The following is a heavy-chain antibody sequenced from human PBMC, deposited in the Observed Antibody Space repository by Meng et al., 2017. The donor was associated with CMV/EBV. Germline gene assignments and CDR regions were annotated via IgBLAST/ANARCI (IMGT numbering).Heavy chain of an antibody. CDR2: IYHSGST. CDR1: GSISSSNW. J-gene: IGHJ5*02. V-gene: IGHV4-4*02. Sequence: GSISSSNWWSWVHQPPGKGLEWIGEIYHSGSTSYNPSLESRVTISVDKSKNQFSLKLSSVTAADTAVYYCARLGCSSTSCSRGWFDPWGQGTLVTVSS. D-gene: IGHD2-2*01. CDR3: ARLGCSSTSCSRGWFDP.